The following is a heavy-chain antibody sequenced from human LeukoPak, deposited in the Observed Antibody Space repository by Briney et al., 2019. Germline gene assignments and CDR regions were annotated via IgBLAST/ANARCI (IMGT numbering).Heavy chain of an antibody. D-gene: IGHD3-16*01. CDR1: GFTFDDYA. V-gene: IGHV3-9*01. J-gene: IGHJ6*02. CDR3: ARGGGLDV. Sequence: GGSLRLSCAASGFTFDDYAMHWVRQAPGKGLEWVSGISWNSGSIAYADSVKGRFTISRDNAKNSLYLQMNSLRAEDTAVYFCARGGGLDVWGQGATVTVSS. CDR2: ISWNSGSI.